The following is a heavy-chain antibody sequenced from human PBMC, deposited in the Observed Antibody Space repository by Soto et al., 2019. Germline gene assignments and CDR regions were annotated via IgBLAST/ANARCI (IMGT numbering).Heavy chain of an antibody. CDR3: VRDDIGDPTGFDI. Sequence: QVQLVESGGGVVQPGRSLRLSCAPSGFTFSAYGMHWVRQAPGKGLEWVAVITNDAKIRYEGDSVKGRFTISRDNSKNMLHLQMDSLRVEDTALYYCVRDDIGDPTGFDIWGQGTMVTVSS. J-gene: IGHJ3*02. CDR2: ITNDAKIR. CDR1: GFTFSAYG. V-gene: IGHV3-33*01. D-gene: IGHD1-1*01.